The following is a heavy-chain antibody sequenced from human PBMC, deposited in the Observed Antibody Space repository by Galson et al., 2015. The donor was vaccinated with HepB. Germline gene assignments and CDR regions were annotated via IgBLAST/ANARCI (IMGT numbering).Heavy chain of an antibody. J-gene: IGHJ4*02. D-gene: IGHD6-19*01. CDR2: IYYSGST. CDR3: ARGSILYSSGWYEGDFDY. V-gene: IGHV4-39*07. CDR1: GGSISSSSYY. Sequence: SETLSLTCTVSGGSISSSSYYWGWIRQPPGKGLEWIGSIYYSGSTYYNPSLKSRVTISVDTSKNQFSLKLSSVTAADTAVYYCARGSILYSSGWYEGDFDYWGQGTLVTVSS.